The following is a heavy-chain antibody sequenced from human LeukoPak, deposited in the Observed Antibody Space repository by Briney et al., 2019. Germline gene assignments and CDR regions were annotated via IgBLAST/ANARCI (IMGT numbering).Heavy chain of an antibody. V-gene: IGHV3-49*03. CDR1: GFTFGDYA. CDR3: VRRGSGWPFDY. D-gene: IGHD6-19*01. CDR2: IGSKAYGMTT. Sequence: GGSLRLSCTVSGFTFGDYAMSWFRQAPGKGLEWVGFIGSKAYGMTTQYAASVKGRFTISRDDSKSIAYLQMSSLITEDTAVYYCVRRGSGWPFDYWGQGTLVTVSS. J-gene: IGHJ4*02.